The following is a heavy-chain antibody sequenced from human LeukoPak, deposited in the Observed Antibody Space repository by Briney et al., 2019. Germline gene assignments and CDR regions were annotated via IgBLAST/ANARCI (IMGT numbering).Heavy chain of an antibody. CDR1: GYTFTSYG. CDR3: ARDAVGSYGDSFFDY. CDR2: ITADKGNT. Sequence: ASVKVSCKASGYTFTSYGISWVRQAPGQGLEWMGWITADKGNTNYAQNFQGRVTMTTDTSTSTAYMELRSLRSDDTAVYYCARDAVGSYGDSFFDYWGQGTLVTVSS. V-gene: IGHV1-18*01. J-gene: IGHJ4*02. D-gene: IGHD4-17*01.